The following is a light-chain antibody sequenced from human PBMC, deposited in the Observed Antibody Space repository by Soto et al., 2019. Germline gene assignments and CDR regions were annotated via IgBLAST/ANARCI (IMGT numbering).Light chain of an antibody. J-gene: IGKJ4*01. CDR2: GAL. Sequence: EVVLTQSPGTLSLSPGEGATLSCRASQSVVTSYLAWYQQRDGQSPRLLIYGALYRAPGIPDRFSGSGSGTDFTLSISSLQPEDVAAYYCQKYNSAPLTFGGGTRVDIK. CDR1: QSVVTSY. V-gene: IGKV3-20*01. CDR3: QKYNSAPLT.